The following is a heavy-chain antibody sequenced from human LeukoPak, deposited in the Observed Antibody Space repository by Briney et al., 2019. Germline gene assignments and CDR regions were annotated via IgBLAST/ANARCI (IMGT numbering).Heavy chain of an antibody. CDR2: LHGNGDET. CDR3: AAKRMAGTGYYFES. V-gene: IGHV3-23*01. CDR1: GVTFSSYA. J-gene: IGHJ4*02. D-gene: IGHD6-19*01. Sequence: GGSLRLSCAASGVTFSSYAMNWVRQAPGKGLEWVSSLHGNGDETHYADSVKGRFTISRDNSKTTLYLQMNSLRADDTALYYCAAKRMAGTGYYFESWGQGTLVTVSS.